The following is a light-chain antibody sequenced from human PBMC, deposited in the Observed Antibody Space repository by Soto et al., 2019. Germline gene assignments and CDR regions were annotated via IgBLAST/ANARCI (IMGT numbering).Light chain of an antibody. CDR2: AAS. J-gene: IGKJ5*01. CDR1: QSISTY. Sequence: DIQMTQSPSSLSASXGNRVTITXXXSQSISTYLNWYQQKPGKAPKLLIYAASSLQSGVPSRFSGSGSGTDFTLTISSLQPEDFAVYYCQQYNNWPSITFGQGTRLEIK. CDR3: QQYNNWPSIT. V-gene: IGKV1-39*01.